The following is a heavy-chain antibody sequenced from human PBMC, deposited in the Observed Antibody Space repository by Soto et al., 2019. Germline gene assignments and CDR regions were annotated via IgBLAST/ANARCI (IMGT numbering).Heavy chain of an antibody. CDR1: GYTFSNYG. Sequence: QVQLVQSGGEVKRPGASVKVSCKTSGYTFSNYGITWVRQAPGQPLEWLGWISLYSDGTNYAQKFQCRVSMTTDTSTTTDYMERRSLRADDTAVYYCARVVPGAEAWFGPWGQGTLVTVSS. J-gene: IGHJ5*02. CDR2: ISLYSDGT. D-gene: IGHD2-2*01. V-gene: IGHV1-18*01. CDR3: ARVVPGAEAWFGP.